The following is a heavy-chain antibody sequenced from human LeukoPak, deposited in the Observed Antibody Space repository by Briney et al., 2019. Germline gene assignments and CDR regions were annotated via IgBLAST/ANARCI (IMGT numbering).Heavy chain of an antibody. Sequence: GGSLRLSCAASRFTFSSYAMSWVSQAPGKGLEWVSAITGSGGNTYYADSVKGRFTISRDNSKNTLYLQMNSLRTDDTAVYYCAKDAGCEWPFDYWGQGILVTVSS. V-gene: IGHV3-23*01. CDR3: AKDAGCEWPFDY. CDR2: ITGSGGNT. J-gene: IGHJ4*02. CDR1: RFTFSSYA. D-gene: IGHD3-3*01.